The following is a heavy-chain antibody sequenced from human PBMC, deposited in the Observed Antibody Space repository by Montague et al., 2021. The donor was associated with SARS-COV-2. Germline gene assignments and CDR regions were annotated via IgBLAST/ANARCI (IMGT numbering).Heavy chain of an antibody. D-gene: IGHD6-13*01. J-gene: IGHJ4*02. CDR2: ISYSGRT. V-gene: IGHV4-31*03. Sequence: TLSLTCIVSGGSISSDDSYWTWIRQHPGRGLEWIGYISYSGRTSYNVSLKSRLTISADTPDNQFSLKLTSMTAADTAVYYYARMYVPAHGTSAASYSDYWGRGTLVTVSS. CDR1: GGSISSDDSY. CDR3: ARMYVPAHGTSAASYSDY.